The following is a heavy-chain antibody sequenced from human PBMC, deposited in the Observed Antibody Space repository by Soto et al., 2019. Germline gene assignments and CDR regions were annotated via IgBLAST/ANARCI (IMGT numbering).Heavy chain of an antibody. CDR1: GFTFDDYA. V-gene: IGHV3-9*01. Sequence: GGSLRLSCAASGFTFDDYAMHWVRQAPGKGLEWVSGISWNSGSIGYADSVKGRFTISRDNAKNSLYLQMNSLRAEDTALYYCAKDTIGSAVAGTRDFDYWGQGTLVTVSS. CDR3: AKDTIGSAVAGTRDFDY. D-gene: IGHD6-19*01. J-gene: IGHJ4*02. CDR2: ISWNSGSI.